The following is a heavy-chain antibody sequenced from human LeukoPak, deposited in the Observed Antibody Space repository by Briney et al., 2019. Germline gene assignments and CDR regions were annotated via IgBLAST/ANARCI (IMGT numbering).Heavy chain of an antibody. D-gene: IGHD2-2*01. CDR1: GFTFSSYA. Sequence: GGSLRLSCAASGFTFSSYAMSWVRQAPGKGLEWVSSISGSGGSTYYADSVRGRFTISRDNSKSTLYLQMNSLRAEDTAVYYCAKDDVGYCSSTSCRAYFDYWGQGTQVTVSS. CDR2: ISGSGGST. J-gene: IGHJ4*02. V-gene: IGHV3-23*01. CDR3: AKDDVGYCSSTSCRAYFDY.